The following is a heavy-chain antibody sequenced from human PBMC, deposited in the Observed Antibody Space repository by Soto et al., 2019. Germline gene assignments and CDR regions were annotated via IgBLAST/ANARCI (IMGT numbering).Heavy chain of an antibody. CDR3: AGDYEGLFAP. CDR2: IISIFGTA. D-gene: IGHD3-3*01. CDR1: GGTFSSYA. V-gene: IGHV1-69*01. Sequence: QVQLVQSGAEVKKPGSSVKVSCKASGGTFSSYAISWVRQAPGQGREWMGGIISIFGTANYAQKFQGRVKITADEYTSTAYMELSSLRSEDTAVYYCAGDYEGLFAPWGQGTLVTVSS. J-gene: IGHJ5*02.